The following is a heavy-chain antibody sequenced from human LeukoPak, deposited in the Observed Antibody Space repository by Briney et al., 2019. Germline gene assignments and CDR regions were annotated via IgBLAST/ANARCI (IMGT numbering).Heavy chain of an antibody. CDR1: GFTFSSYW. D-gene: IGHD4-17*01. CDR3: ARVGVTTLYFQH. V-gene: IGHV3-7*03. CDR2: IKQDGSEK. J-gene: IGHJ1*01. Sequence: GSLRLSCTASGFTFSSYWMSWVRQAPGKGLEWVANIKQDGSEKYYVDSVKGRFTISRDNAKNSLYLQVNSLRAEDTAVYYCARVGVTTLYFQHWGQGTLVTVSS.